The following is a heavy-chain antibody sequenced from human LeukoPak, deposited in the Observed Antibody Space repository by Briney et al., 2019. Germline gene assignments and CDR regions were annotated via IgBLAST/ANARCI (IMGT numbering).Heavy chain of an antibody. CDR2: ISSSGSTI. V-gene: IGHV3-11*04. J-gene: IGHJ5*02. CDR3: ARDSVSSGWYDNWFDP. Sequence: GGSLRLSCAASGFTFSDYYMSCIRQAPGKGLEWVSYISSSGSTIYYADSVKGRFTISRDNAKNSLYLQMNSLRVEDTAVYYCARDSVSSGWYDNWFDPWGQGTLVTVSS. CDR1: GFTFSDYY. D-gene: IGHD6-19*01.